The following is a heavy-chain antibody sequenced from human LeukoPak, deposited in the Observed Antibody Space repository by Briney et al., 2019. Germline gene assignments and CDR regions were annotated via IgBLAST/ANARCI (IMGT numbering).Heavy chain of an antibody. CDR1: GGTFSSYA. V-gene: IGHV1-69*04. CDR3: ARTRHYYDSSGYYAAY. Sequence: ASVKVSCKASGGTFSSYAISWMRQAPGQGLEWMGRIIPILGIANYAQKFQGRVTITADKSTSTAYMELSSLRSEDTAVYYCARTRHYYDSSGYYAAYWGQGTLVTVSS. D-gene: IGHD3-22*01. CDR2: IIPILGIA. J-gene: IGHJ4*02.